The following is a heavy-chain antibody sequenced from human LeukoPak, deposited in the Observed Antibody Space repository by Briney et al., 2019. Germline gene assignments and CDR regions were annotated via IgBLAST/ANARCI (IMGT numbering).Heavy chain of an antibody. J-gene: IGHJ6*03. V-gene: IGHV3-7*01. CDR3: ASQYSSSWYDSSYYYYYMDV. CDR1: GFTFSSYW. Sequence: GGSLRLSCAASGFTFSSYWMSWVRQAPGKGLEWVANIKQDGSEKYYVDSVKGRFTISRDNAKNSLYLQMNSLRAEDTAVYYCASQYSSSWYDSSYYYYYMDVWGKGITVTVSS. CDR2: IKQDGSEK. D-gene: IGHD6-13*01.